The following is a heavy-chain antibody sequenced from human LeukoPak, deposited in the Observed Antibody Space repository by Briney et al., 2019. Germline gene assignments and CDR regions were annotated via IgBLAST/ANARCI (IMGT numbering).Heavy chain of an antibody. CDR1: GGSISSGSFY. V-gene: IGHV4-39*01. J-gene: IGHJ4*02. CDR3: ARQGGVGATGFDDC. CDR2: ISYSVNT. D-gene: IGHD1-26*01. Sequence: PSETLSLTCTVSGGSISSGSFYWGCIRHPPGKGLQWIGSISYSVNTHYNTPLKSRVSISADTSKTQFSLKLSSVTAADTAVYYCARQGGVGATGFDDCWGQGTLVTVSS.